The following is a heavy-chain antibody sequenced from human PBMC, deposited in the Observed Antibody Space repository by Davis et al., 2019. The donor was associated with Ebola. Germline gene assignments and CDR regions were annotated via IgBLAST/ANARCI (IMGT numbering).Heavy chain of an antibody. Sequence: SETLSLTCAVYGGSFSGYYWSWIRQPPGKGLEWIGYIYYSGSTNYNPSLKSRVTISVDTSKNQFSLKLTSVTAADTAVYYCAGQDRGLGYWGQGTLVTVSS. J-gene: IGHJ4*02. CDR2: IYYSGST. D-gene: IGHD3-22*01. CDR1: GGSFSGYY. CDR3: AGQDRGLGY. V-gene: IGHV4-59*01.